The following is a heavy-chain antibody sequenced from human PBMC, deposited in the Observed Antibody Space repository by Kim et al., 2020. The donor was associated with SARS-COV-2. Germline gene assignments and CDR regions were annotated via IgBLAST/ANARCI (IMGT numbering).Heavy chain of an antibody. D-gene: IGHD6-19*01. V-gene: IGHV3-7*05. J-gene: IGHJ1*01. CDR3: ARGTGWLIEH. CDR1: GFTSTNYW. CDR2: IKHDGTEK. Sequence: GGSLRLSCSASGFTSTNYWMNWVRQTPGKGLEWVAIIKHDGTEKKYVDSAKGRFTISRDSAQNSMYLQMNSLRAEDTAMYYCARGTGWLIEHWGQGTLVTVSS.